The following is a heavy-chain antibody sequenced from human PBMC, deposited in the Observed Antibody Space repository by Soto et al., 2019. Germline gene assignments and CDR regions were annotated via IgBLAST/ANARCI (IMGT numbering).Heavy chain of an antibody. CDR2: IFSNDEK. CDR1: GFSLSNARMG. V-gene: IGHV2-26*01. Sequence: GSGPTLVNPTETLTLTCTVSGFSLSNARMGVSWIRQPPGKALEWLAHIFSNDEKSYSTSLKSRLTISKDTSKSQVVLTMTNMDPVDTATYYCARMPNYDFWSGYHGNYYYGMDVWGQGTTVTVSS. D-gene: IGHD3-3*01. J-gene: IGHJ6*02. CDR3: ARMPNYDFWSGYHGNYYYGMDV.